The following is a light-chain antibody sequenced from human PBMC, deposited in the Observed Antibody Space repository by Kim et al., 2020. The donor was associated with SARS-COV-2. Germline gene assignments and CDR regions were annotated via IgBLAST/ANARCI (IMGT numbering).Light chain of an antibody. CDR2: DVS. V-gene: IGLV2-11*01. CDR3: CAYAGSYTYV. J-gene: IGLJ1*01. Sequence: QSITISCTGTGSNIGYYKLVSWYQQHPGTVPKLVMFDVSKRPSGVPDRFSGSNSGNTASLTISGLQGDDEADYYCCAYAGSYTYVFGTGTKVPS. CDR1: GSNIGYYKL.